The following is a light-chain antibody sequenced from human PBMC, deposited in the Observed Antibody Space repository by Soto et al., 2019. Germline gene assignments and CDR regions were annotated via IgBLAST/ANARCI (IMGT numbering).Light chain of an antibody. CDR2: ATS. V-gene: IGKV3-20*01. Sequence: EIVLTQSPGTLSLSPGERATLSCRASQSVSRTYLAWYQQKPVQAPRLLIYATSSRATGIPDRFSGSGSGTDFTLTISSLQSEDFAVYYCQQYNKWPLITFGQGTRLEIK. CDR1: QSVSRTY. CDR3: QQYNKWPLIT. J-gene: IGKJ5*01.